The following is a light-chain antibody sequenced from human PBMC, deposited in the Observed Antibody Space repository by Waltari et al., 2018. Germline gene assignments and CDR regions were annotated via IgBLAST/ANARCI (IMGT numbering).Light chain of an antibody. J-gene: IGLJ2*01. CDR3: SSYMDTTTLEL. CDR1: SSDVGSYTY. Sequence: QSALTQPASVSGSPGQSITIPCPGTSSDVGSYTYVSWYQQHPGKAPKLIIYDVTNRPSGVSNRFSGSKSGNTASLTISGLQAEDEADYYCSSYMDTTTLELFGGGTSLTVL. CDR2: DVT. V-gene: IGLV2-14*03.